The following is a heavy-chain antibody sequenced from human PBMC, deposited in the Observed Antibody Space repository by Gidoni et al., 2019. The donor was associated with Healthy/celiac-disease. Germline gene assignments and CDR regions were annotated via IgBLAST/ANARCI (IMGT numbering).Heavy chain of an antibody. CDR3: AKSTPCSGGSCYGDY. D-gene: IGHD2-15*01. Sequence: EVQLLESGGGLVQHGGSLRLACAASGFPFSSYAMSWVRQAPGKGLEWVSAISGSGGSTYYADSVKGRFTISRDNSKNTLYLQMNSLRAEDTAVYYCAKSTPCSGGSCYGDYWGQGTLVTVSS. CDR2: ISGSGGST. V-gene: IGHV3-23*01. J-gene: IGHJ4*02. CDR1: GFPFSSYA.